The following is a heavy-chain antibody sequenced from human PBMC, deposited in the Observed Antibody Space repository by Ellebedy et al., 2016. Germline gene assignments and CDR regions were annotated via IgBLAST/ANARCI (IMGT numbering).Heavy chain of an antibody. V-gene: IGHV3-30-3*01. CDR2: ISYDGSNK. J-gene: IGHJ5*02. CDR1: GFTFSSYA. CDR3: ARDPSGDWRFDP. D-gene: IGHD3/OR15-3a*01. Sequence: GESLKISXAASGFTFSSYAMHWVRQAPGKGLEWVAVISYDGSNKYYADSVKGRFTISRDNSKNTLYLQMNSLRAEDTAVYYCARDPSGDWRFDPWGQGTLVTVSS.